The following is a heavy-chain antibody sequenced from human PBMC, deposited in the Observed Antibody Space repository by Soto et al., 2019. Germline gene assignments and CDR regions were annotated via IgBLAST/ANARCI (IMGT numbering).Heavy chain of an antibody. Sequence: EEQLVESGGDLVQPGGSLRLSCAASGFTFSNYWMHWVRQAPGEGLVWVSRINNDGITTNYADSVKGRFTISRDNAKNTLDLQMDRLRAEDTAVYYCVRRVICGHPGQYGMDVWGQGTTVTVSS. CDR1: GFTFSNYW. D-gene: IGHD1-26*01. V-gene: IGHV3-74*01. CDR3: VRRVICGHPGQYGMDV. CDR2: INNDGITT. J-gene: IGHJ6*02.